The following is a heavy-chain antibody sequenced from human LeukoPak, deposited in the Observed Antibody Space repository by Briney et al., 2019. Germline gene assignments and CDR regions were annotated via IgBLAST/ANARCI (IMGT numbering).Heavy chain of an antibody. CDR1: GYTLIDYY. Sequence: ASVKVSCKASGYTLIDYYMHWVRQAPGQGLEWMGIINPRGGSTTYAQKLQGRVTMTRDTSTSTVYMELSSLRSEDTALYYCARHSCTGNSCHFDYWGQGTLVTVSS. D-gene: IGHD2-8*02. V-gene: IGHV1-46*04. CDR3: ARHSCTGNSCHFDY. CDR2: INPRGGST. J-gene: IGHJ4*02.